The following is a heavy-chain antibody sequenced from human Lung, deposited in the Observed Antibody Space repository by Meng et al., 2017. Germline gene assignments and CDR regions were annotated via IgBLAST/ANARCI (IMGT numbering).Heavy chain of an antibody. CDR2: INHSGST. V-gene: IGHV4-34*01. CDR1: GGSFSDYY. J-gene: IGHJ4*02. Sequence: QVRLQQGGAGLSKPSETLSLTFVGSGGSFSDYYWSWIRQPPGKGLEWIGEINHSGSTNYNPSLESRATISVDTSQNNLSLKLSSVTAADSAVYYCARGPTTMAHDFDYWGQGTLVTVSS. D-gene: IGHD4-11*01. CDR3: ARGPTTMAHDFDY.